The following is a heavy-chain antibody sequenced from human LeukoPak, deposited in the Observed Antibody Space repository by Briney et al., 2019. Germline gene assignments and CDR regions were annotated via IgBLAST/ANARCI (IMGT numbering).Heavy chain of an antibody. CDR1: GGSISSYY. V-gene: IGHV4-59*12. CDR2: IYYSGST. Sequence: SETLSLTCTVSGGSISSYYWSWIRQPPGKGLEWIGYIYYSGSTYYNPSLKSRVTISVDTSKNQFSLKLSSVTAADTAVYYCARRATYYYDSSGYKDPYYFDYWGQGTLVTVSS. D-gene: IGHD3-22*01. J-gene: IGHJ4*02. CDR3: ARRATYYYDSSGYKDPYYFDY.